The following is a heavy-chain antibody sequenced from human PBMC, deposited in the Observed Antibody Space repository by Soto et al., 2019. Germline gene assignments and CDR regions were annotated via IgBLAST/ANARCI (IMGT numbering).Heavy chain of an antibody. Sequence: QVQLQQWGAGLLKPSETLSLTCAVYGGSFSGYYWSWIRQPPGKGLEWIGEINHSGSTNYNPSLKRRVTISVDTSKNQFSLKLSSVTAADTAVYYCARDVYGSGGGAFDIWGQGTMVTVSS. CDR1: GGSFSGYY. J-gene: IGHJ3*02. CDR3: ARDVYGSGGGAFDI. D-gene: IGHD3-10*01. V-gene: IGHV4-34*01. CDR2: INHSGST.